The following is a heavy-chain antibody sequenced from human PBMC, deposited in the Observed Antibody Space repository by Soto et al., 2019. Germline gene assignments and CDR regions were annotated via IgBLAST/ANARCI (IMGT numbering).Heavy chain of an antibody. D-gene: IGHD6-6*01. CDR1: GYSFTRFG. CDR2: ISTYNGNT. V-gene: IGHV1-18*01. J-gene: IGHJ4*02. CDR3: ARDPQYSTSLQVVDY. Sequence: QVQLLQSGAEVKKPGASVRVSCKASGYSFTRFGISWVRQAPGQGLEWVGRISTYNGNTKYAQKLEGRVTVSTDTCTSTCYVELRSLRSADTAVYYCARDPQYSTSLQVVDYWGQGTLRTVSS.